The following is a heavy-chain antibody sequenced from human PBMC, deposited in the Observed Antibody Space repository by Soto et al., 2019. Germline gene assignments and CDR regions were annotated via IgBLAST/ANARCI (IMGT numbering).Heavy chain of an antibody. D-gene: IGHD6-13*01. CDR2: IIPIFGTA. V-gene: IGHV1-69*06. CDR1: GGTFSSYA. CDR3: ARGWAAAVHWYFDL. Sequence: ASVKVSCKASGGTFSSYAISWVRQAPGQGLEWMGGIIPIFGTANYAQKFQGRVTVTADKSTSTAYMELSSLRSEDTAVYYFARGWAAAVHWYFDLWGRGTLVTVPQ. J-gene: IGHJ2*01.